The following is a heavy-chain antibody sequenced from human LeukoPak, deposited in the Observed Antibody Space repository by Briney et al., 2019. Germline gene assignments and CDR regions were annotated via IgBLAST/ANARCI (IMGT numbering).Heavy chain of an antibody. CDR2: IIPILDIT. CDR3: ARDQGVTDPPPYGLDV. Sequence: SVKVSCKASGGTFSSYAISWVRQAPGQGLECMGRIIPILDITTYARKFRGRVTITADKSTSTAYMELSSLSSDDTAVYYCARDQGVTDPPPYGLDVWGQGTTVTVSS. J-gene: IGHJ6*02. CDR1: GGTFSSYA. D-gene: IGHD4-23*01. V-gene: IGHV1-69*04.